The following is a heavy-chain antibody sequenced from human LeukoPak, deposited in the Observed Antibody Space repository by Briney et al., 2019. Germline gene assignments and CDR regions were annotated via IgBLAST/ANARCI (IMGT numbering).Heavy chain of an antibody. CDR1: GFTFSSYA. CDR3: AKDKVGSTAYFFDY. Sequence: QSGGSLRLSCAASGFTFSSYAMTWVRQAPGKGLEWVSAISAGGDTYYADSVKGRFTISRDNSKTSLYLQLNSLRAEDTAVYYCAKDKVGSTAYFFDYWGQGTLVTVSS. CDR2: ISAGGDT. J-gene: IGHJ4*02. V-gene: IGHV3-23*01. D-gene: IGHD5-12*01.